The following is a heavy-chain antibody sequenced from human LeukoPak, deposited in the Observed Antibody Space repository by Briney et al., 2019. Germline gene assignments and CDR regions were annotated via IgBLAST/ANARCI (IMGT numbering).Heavy chain of an antibody. J-gene: IGHJ6*03. V-gene: IGHV4-39*07. CDR2: IYYGGST. CDR1: GGSVSSSNYY. D-gene: IGHD5-18*01. Sequence: SETLSLTCTVSGGSVSSSNYYWGWIRQPPGKGLEWIGSIYYGGSTYYNPSLKSRVTISLDTSKNQFSLKLSSVTAADTAVYYCARVGTPMVTIVAPYYMDVWGKGTTVTVSS. CDR3: ARVGTPMVTIVAPYYMDV.